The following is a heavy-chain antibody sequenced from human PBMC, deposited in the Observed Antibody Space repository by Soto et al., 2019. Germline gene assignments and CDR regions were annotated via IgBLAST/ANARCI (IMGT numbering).Heavy chain of an antibody. J-gene: IGHJ6*03. Sequence: GASVKVSCKASGYTFTGYYMHWVRQAPGQGLEWMGWINPNSGGTNYAQKFQGWVTMTRDTSISTAYMELSRLRSDDTAVYYCARGHAWNQPSSYYYMDVWGKGTTVTVSS. CDR1: GYTFTGYY. V-gene: IGHV1-2*04. CDR2: INPNSGGT. CDR3: ARGHAWNQPSSYYYMDV. D-gene: IGHD1-1*01.